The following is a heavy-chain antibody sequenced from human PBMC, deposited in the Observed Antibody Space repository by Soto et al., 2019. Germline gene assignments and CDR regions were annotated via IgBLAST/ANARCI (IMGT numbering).Heavy chain of an antibody. CDR3: AKEPTVVVVAARYWYFYL. V-gene: IGHV3-23*01. J-gene: IGHJ2*01. CDR1: GFTFSSYA. D-gene: IGHD2-15*01. Sequence: EVQLLESGGGLVQPGGSLRLSCAASGFTFSSYAMSWVRQAPGKGLEWVSAISGSGGSTYYADSVKGRFTISRDNSKNTLNLQMNSLRAEDTAVYYCAKEPTVVVVAARYWYFYLWGRGTLVTVSS. CDR2: ISGSGGST.